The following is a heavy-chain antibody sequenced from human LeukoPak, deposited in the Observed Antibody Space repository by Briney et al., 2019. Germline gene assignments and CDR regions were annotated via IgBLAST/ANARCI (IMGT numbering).Heavy chain of an antibody. CDR2: INHSGST. CDR3: ARVPLFYCSGGSCYFLDP. D-gene: IGHD2-15*01. CDR1: GGSFSGYY. J-gene: IGHJ5*02. V-gene: IGHV4-34*01. Sequence: SETLSLTCAVYGGSFSGYYWSWIRQPLGKGLEWIGEINHSGSTNYNPSLKSRVTISVDTSKNQFSLKLSSVTAADTAVYYCARVPLFYCSGGSCYFLDPWGQGTLVTVSS.